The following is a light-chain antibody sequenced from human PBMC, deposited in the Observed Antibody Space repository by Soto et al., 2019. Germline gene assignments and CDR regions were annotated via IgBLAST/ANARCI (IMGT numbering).Light chain of an antibody. V-gene: IGKV4-1*01. Sequence: DIVMSQSPASLAVSPGERSTINCKSSQSSLFSSNNKNYLTWYQQKPVQTPKPLIYWASTLESGVPARFSGSGSGTDFTLPISCLQSEDVAVYYCHPYYSSPVTFGGETKVEI. CDR2: WAS. CDR1: QSSLFSSNNKNY. J-gene: IGKJ4*01. CDR3: HPYYSSPVT.